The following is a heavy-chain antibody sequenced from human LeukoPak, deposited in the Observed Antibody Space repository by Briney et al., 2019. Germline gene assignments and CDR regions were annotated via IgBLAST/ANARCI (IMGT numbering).Heavy chain of an antibody. CDR1: GGIFSSYA. V-gene: IGHV1-69*01. J-gene: IGHJ6*02. D-gene: IGHD3-10*01. CDR3: ARGEGITMVRELGGMDV. Sequence: GSSVKVSCKASGGIFSSYAISWVRQAPGQGLEWMGGIIPIFGTANYAQKFQGRVTITADESTSTAYMELSSLRSEDTAVYYCARGEGITMVRELGGMDVWGQGTTVTVSS. CDR2: IIPIFGTA.